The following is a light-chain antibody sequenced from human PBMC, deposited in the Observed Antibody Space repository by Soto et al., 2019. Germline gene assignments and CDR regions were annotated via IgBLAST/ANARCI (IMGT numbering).Light chain of an antibody. V-gene: IGKV4-1*01. Sequence: DIVMTQSPDALAVSLGERATINCKSSQSVLYSSNNKNYLAWYQQKPGQPPKLLIYWASTRESGVPDRFSGSGSGTDFTLPTSSLQAEVVAVYYCPKFNITPKTFGQGTKLE. CDR3: PKFNITPKT. J-gene: IGKJ1*01. CDR1: QSVLYSSNNKNY. CDR2: WAS.